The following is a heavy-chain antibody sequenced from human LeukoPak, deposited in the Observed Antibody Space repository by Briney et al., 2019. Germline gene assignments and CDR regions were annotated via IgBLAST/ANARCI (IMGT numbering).Heavy chain of an antibody. V-gene: IGHV3-23*01. D-gene: IGHD3-22*01. CDR2: ISGSGGST. Sequence: GGSLRLSCAASGFTFSSYAMSWVRQAPGKGLEWVSAISGSGGSTYYAGSVKGRFTISRDNSKNTLYLQMNSLRAEDTAVYYCAKDPYDSSGYYPYYFDYWGQGTLVTVSS. CDR3: AKDPYDSSGYYPYYFDY. J-gene: IGHJ4*02. CDR1: GFTFSSYA.